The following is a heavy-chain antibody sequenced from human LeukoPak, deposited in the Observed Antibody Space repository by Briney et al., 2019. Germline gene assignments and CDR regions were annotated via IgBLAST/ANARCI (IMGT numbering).Heavy chain of an antibody. D-gene: IGHD5-24*01. CDR2: IKQDGSEK. J-gene: IGHJ4*02. CDR3: ARVNGRWLPYYFDY. CDR1: GFTFSSYW. V-gene: IGHV3-7*01. Sequence: GGSLRLSCAASGFTFSSYWMSWVRQAPGKGLEWVANIKQDGSEKYYVDSVKGRFTIPRDNAKNSLYLQMNSLRAEDTAVYYCARVNGRWLPYYFDYWGQGTLVTVSS.